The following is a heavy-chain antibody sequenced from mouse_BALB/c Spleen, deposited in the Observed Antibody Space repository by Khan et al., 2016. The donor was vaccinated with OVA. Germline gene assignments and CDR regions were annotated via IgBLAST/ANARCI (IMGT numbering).Heavy chain of an antibody. J-gene: IGHJ3*01. D-gene: IGHD1-1*01. V-gene: IGHV1-18*01. CDR3: ARGGFGSPFAY. CDR2: ITPNNGGT. Sequence: LQQSGPELVKPGASVKIPCKASGYTFTDYNLDWVKQSPGKSLEWIGDITPNNGGTIYNQKFRGKATLTVDKSSSTAYMELRSLTSEDTAVYYCARGGFGSPFAYWGQGTLVTVSA. CDR1: GYTFTDYN.